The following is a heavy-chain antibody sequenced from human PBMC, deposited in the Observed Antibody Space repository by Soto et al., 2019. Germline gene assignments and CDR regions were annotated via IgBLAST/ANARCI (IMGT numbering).Heavy chain of an antibody. CDR2: IIPIFGTA. Sequence: QVQLVQSGAEVKKPGSSVKVSCKASGGTFSSYAISWVRQAPGQGLEWMGGIIPIFGTANYAQKFQGRVTITADKSTSTAYMELSSLGSEDKAVYYCARASGDGEWLDENWFDPWGQGTLVTVSS. CDR1: GGTFSSYA. D-gene: IGHD3-3*01. V-gene: IGHV1-69*14. J-gene: IGHJ5*02. CDR3: ARASGDGEWLDENWFDP.